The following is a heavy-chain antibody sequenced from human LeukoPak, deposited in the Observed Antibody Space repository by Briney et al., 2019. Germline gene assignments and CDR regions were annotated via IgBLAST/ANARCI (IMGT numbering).Heavy chain of an antibody. CDR1: GGSISSSSYY. D-gene: IGHD6-13*01. J-gene: IGHJ4*02. CDR3: ARRHASSWSRFDY. CDR2: IYYSGSR. V-gene: IGHV4-39*01. Sequence: SETLSLTCIVSGGSISSSSYYWAWIRQPPGKGLEWIGSIYYSGSRYYNPSLKSRGTISEDTSKNQFSLKLSSVTAADTAVYYCARRHASSWSRFDYWGQGTLVTVSS.